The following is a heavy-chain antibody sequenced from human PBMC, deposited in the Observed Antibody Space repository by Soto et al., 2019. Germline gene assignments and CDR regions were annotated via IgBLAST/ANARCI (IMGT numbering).Heavy chain of an antibody. D-gene: IGHD3-10*01. J-gene: IGHJ4*02. CDR2: MYDSGST. CDR1: GASMSSGVYS. Sequence: QLQLQESGSGLVKPSQTLSLTCAVSGASMSSGVYSWSWIRQPPGKGLEWIGYMYDSGSTYYNPSVKPRAGTSAHTCKYHLSLNLPSVTDGDTAVYNCARDRGTRSLSPNRGKRILVTVSS. CDR3: ARDRGTRSLSPN. V-gene: IGHV4-30-2*01.